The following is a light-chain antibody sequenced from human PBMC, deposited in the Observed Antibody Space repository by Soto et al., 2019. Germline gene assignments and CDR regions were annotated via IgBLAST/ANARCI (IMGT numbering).Light chain of an antibody. J-gene: IGKJ4*01. Sequence: EIVLTQSPATLSLSPGERATLSCRASQSVSSYLAWYQQKPGQAPRLLIYDASNRATGIPARFSGSGSGTDFTLTIPSLEPEDFAVYYCQQRSNWPPVLTFGGGTKVEIK. CDR1: QSVSSY. V-gene: IGKV3-11*01. CDR2: DAS. CDR3: QQRSNWPPVLT.